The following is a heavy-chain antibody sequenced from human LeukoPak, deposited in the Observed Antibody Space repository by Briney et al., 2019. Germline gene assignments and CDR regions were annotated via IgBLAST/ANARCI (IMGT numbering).Heavy chain of an antibody. CDR1: GGSISGYY. D-gene: IGHD2-2*01. CDR2: IYYSGST. V-gene: IGHV4-59*01. J-gene: IGHJ4*02. Sequence: SETLSLTCTVSGGSISGYYWSWIRQPPGKGLEWIGYIYYSGSTNYNPSLKSRVTISVDTSKNQFSLKLSSVTAADTAVYYCARALGYCSSTSCYEDDYWGQGTLVTVSS. CDR3: ARALGYCSSTSCYEDDY.